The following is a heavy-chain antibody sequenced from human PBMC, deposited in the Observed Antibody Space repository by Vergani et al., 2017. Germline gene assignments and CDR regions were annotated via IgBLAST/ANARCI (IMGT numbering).Heavy chain of an antibody. V-gene: IGHV1-69*01. CDR3: ASLRGYHKSYYFDY. CDR1: GYTFTGYY. Sequence: QVQLVQSGAEVKKPGASVKVSCKASGYTFTGYYMHWVRQAPGQGLEWMGGIIPIFGTANYAQKFQGRVTITADESTSTAYMELSSLRSEDTAVYYCASLRGYHKSYYFDYWGQGTLVTVSS. CDR2: IIPIFGTA. J-gene: IGHJ4*02. D-gene: IGHD5-12*01.